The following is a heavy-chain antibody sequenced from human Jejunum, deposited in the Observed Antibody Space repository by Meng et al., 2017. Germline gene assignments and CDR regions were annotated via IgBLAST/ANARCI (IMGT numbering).Heavy chain of an antibody. CDR3: ARDRCSGGSCYYFDY. CDR1: GYTFSSYG. D-gene: IGHD2-15*01. Sequence: QVQLVQPGAEVKKPGALVKVSCKASGYTFSSYGLHGVRQAPGQRLEWMGWINAGNGNTKYSQKFQGRVTITRDTSATTLYMELSSLSSEDTAVYFCARDRCSGGSCYYFDYWGQGTLVTVSS. V-gene: IGHV1-3*01. J-gene: IGHJ4*02. CDR2: INAGNGNT.